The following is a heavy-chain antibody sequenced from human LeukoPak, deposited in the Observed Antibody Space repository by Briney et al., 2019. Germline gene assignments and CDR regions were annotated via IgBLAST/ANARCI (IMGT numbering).Heavy chain of an antibody. J-gene: IGHJ4*02. D-gene: IGHD3-3*01. V-gene: IGHV4-38-2*01. Sequence: PSETLSLTCAVSGYSISSGYYWGWIRQPPGEGLEWIGSIYHSGSTYYNPSVKSRVTISVDTSKNQFSLKLSSVTAADTAVYYCATQARNYDFWSGYFNRIGYYFDYWGQGTLVTVSS. CDR2: IYHSGST. CDR1: GYSISSGYY. CDR3: ATQARNYDFWSGYFNRIGYYFDY.